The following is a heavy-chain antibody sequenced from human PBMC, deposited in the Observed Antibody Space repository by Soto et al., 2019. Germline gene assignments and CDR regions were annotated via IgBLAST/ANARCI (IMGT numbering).Heavy chain of an antibody. J-gene: IGHJ2*01. V-gene: IGHV3-11*01. CDR3: VFFFQAEDGIRDTVPVSAFLLNRSSDL. Sequence: KGLEWVSYISSSGSTIYYADSVKGRFTISRDNAKNSLYLQMNSLRAEDTAVYYCVFFFQAEDGIRDTVPVSAFLLNRSSDL. D-gene: IGHD2-15*01. CDR2: ISSSGSTI.